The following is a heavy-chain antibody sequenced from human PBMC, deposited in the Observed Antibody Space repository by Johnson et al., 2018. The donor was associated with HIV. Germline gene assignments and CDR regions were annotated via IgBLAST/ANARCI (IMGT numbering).Heavy chain of an antibody. CDR1: RFTFSTYG. Sequence: EVQLVESGGGVVQPGRSLRLSCAASRFTFSTYGIQWVRQAPGKGLEWVANINQDGSEKYYVGSLNGRFTISRDNAKNSLYLQMNSLRAEDTAVYYCARNGLIPAAKGVAFDIWGQGTTVTVSS. D-gene: IGHD2-2*01. CDR2: INQDGSEK. CDR3: ARNGLIPAAKGVAFDI. V-gene: IGHV3-7*01. J-gene: IGHJ3*02.